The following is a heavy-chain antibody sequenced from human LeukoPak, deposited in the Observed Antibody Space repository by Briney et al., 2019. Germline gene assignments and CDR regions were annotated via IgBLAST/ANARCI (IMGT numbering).Heavy chain of an antibody. V-gene: IGHV3-33*06. CDR2: IWYDGSKK. J-gene: IGHJ4*02. D-gene: IGHD6-6*01. CDR1: GFTFSSYA. Sequence: GRSLRLSCATSGFTFSSYAMYWVRQAPGKGLEWVAVIWYDGSKKYYADSVKGRFTISRDNSKNTLDLQMNSLRVEDTAVYYCAKGEGVGSWGNTWGLIYWGQGSLVTVSS. CDR3: AKGEGVGSWGNTWGLIY.